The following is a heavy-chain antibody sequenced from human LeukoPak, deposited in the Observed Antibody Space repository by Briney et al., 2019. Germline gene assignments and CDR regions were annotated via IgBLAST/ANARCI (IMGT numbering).Heavy chain of an antibody. V-gene: IGHV1-69*13. CDR2: IIPVFGSA. CDR3: ARASRVQYGKSDAFDI. CDR1: GDTFRIYS. D-gene: IGHD4-11*01. J-gene: IGHJ3*02. Sequence: PAASVKVSCKASGDTFRIYSITWVRQAPGQGLEWVGRIIPVFGSANYAQKFQGRVTITADESTSTAYMELSSLRSEDTAVYHCARASRVQYGKSDAFDIWGQGTMVTVSS.